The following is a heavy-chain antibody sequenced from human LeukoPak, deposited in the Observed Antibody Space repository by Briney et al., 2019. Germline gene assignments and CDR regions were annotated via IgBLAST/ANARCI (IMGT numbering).Heavy chain of an antibody. J-gene: IGHJ3*02. Sequence: GGSLRLSCAASGFTFSSYAMSWVRQAPGKGLEWVSVISGSDGSTYYADSVKGRSTISRDNSKNTLYPQMNSLRAEDTAVFYCAKPRGEEWLVGLYDSFDIWGQGTMVTVSS. D-gene: IGHD6-19*01. CDR3: AKPRGEEWLVGLYDSFDI. CDR1: GFTFSSYA. V-gene: IGHV3-23*01. CDR2: ISGSDGST.